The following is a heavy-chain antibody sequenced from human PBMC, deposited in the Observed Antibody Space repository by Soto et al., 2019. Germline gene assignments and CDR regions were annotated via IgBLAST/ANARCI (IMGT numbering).Heavy chain of an antibody. D-gene: IGHD1-26*01. Sequence: QVQLQESGPGLVKPLQTLSLTCTVSGGSISSGGYYWSWIRQHPGKGLEWIGYIYYSGSTYYNPSLKSRVTISVDTSKNQFSLKLSSVTAADTAVYYCARGSRELLDFDYWGQGTLVTVSS. J-gene: IGHJ4*02. CDR1: GGSISSGGYY. CDR2: IYYSGST. V-gene: IGHV4-31*03. CDR3: ARGSRELLDFDY.